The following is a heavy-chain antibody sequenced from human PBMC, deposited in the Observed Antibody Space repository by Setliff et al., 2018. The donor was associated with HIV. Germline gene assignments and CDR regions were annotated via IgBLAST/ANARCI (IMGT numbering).Heavy chain of an antibody. CDR1: GYNFAKFW. CDR3: AREIRTIEGGALDI. Sequence: PGESLKISCQASGYNFAKFWIGWVRQMPGKGLEWMGIIYPGDSETRYSPSFQGQVTFSADKTVSTAYLQWSSLKPSDTAMYYCAREIRTIEGGALDIWGQGTLVTVSS. V-gene: IGHV5-51*01. CDR2: IYPGDSET. J-gene: IGHJ3*02. D-gene: IGHD1-1*01.